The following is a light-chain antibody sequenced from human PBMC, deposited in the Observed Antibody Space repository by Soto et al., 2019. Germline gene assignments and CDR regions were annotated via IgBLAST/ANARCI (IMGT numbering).Light chain of an antibody. CDR1: QGLRND. V-gene: IGKV1-17*01. J-gene: IGKJ3*01. CDR2: TAS. CDR3: LQYHTYPLT. Sequence: DIQMTQSPSSLSASLGDRVTITCRASQGLRNDLSWYQQKAGKAPKRLIYTASSLQSGVPSRFSGSGSGTEFTLTISSLQPEDFATYFCLQYHTYPLTFGPGTKVDIK.